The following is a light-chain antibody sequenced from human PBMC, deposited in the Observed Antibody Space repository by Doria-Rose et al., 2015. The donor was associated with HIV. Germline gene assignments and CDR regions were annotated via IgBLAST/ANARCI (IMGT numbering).Light chain of an antibody. V-gene: IGLV1-40*01. J-gene: IGLJ1*01. CDR1: SSNVGADYD. CDR3: QSYDSSLSGSYV. CDR2: GNS. Sequence: QPVLTQPPSVSGAPGQRVTISCTGSSSNVGADYDVHWYQQLPGTAPKLLIYGNSNRPSGVPDRFSGSKSGTPASLAITGLQAEDEADYYCQSYDSSLSGSYVFGTGTKVTVL.